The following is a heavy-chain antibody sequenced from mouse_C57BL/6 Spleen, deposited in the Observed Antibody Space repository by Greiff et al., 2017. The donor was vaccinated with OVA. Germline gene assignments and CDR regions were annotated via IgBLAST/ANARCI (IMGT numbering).Heavy chain of an antibody. CDR1: GYTFTSYW. CDR2: IDPSDSYT. J-gene: IGHJ4*01. V-gene: IGHV1-59*01. CDR3: ARSLDAMDY. Sequence: QVQLKQPGAELVRPGTSVKLSCKASGYTFTSYWMHWVKQRPGQGLEWIGVIDPSDSYTNYNQKFKGKATLTVDTSSSTAYMQLSSLTSEDSAVYYCARSLDAMDYWGQGTSVTVSS.